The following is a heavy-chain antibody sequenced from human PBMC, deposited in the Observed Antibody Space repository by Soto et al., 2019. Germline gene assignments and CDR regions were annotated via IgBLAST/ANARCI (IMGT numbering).Heavy chain of an antibody. CDR1: GGSISSYY. J-gene: IGHJ4*02. D-gene: IGHD3-3*01. Sequence: ETLSLTCTVSGGSISSYYWSWIRQPPGKGLEWIGYIYYSGSTNYNPSLKSRVTISVDTSKNQFSLKLSSVTAADTAVYYCAREGRHYDFWSGYFGYWGQGTLVTVSS. CDR3: AREGRHYDFWSGYFGY. CDR2: IYYSGST. V-gene: IGHV4-59*01.